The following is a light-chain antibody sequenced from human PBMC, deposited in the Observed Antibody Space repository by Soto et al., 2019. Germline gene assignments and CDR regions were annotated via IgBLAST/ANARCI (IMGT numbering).Light chain of an antibody. Sequence: DIQLTQSPSSLSASVGDTVTITCRASQTIATYLNWWQHRPGTAPRLLISSASNLHSGVPSRFIGSGYGTDFTLDIRSLQPEASATYFCQQGSNIILNFGGGTNVDIX. CDR3: QQGSNIILN. CDR2: SAS. V-gene: IGKV1-39*01. J-gene: IGKJ4*01. CDR1: QTIATY.